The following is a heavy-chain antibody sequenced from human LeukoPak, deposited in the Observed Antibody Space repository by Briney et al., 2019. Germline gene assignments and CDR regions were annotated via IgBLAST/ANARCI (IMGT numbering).Heavy chain of an antibody. CDR2: FDPEDGET. Sequence: ASVKVSCKVSGYTLTELSMHWVRQAPGKGLEWMGGFDPEDGETIYAQKFRGRVTMTEDTSTDTAYMELSSLRSEDTAVYYCATDPIEASSSWGKVRDYWGQGTLVTVSS. V-gene: IGHV1-24*01. CDR3: ATDPIEASSSWGKVRDY. D-gene: IGHD6-13*01. J-gene: IGHJ4*02. CDR1: GYTLTELS.